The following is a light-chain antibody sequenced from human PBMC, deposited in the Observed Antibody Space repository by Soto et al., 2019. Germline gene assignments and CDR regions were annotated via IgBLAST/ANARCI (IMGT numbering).Light chain of an antibody. Sequence: VLTQSPGTLSLSPGERATLSCRASQIVGSSFLAWYQQIPGQAPRLLIFDASSRATGIPDRFSGSGSGTDFTLTISRLEPEDFAVYYCQQYRRSPWTFGQGTKVEIK. V-gene: IGKV3-20*01. CDR1: QIVGSSF. CDR2: DAS. J-gene: IGKJ1*01. CDR3: QQYRRSPWT.